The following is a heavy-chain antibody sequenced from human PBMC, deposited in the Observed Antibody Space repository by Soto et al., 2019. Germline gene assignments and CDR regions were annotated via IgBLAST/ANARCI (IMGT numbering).Heavy chain of an antibody. CDR3: AKVFYYYDSSGYYYFDY. D-gene: IGHD3-22*01. Sequence: GGSLRLSCAASGFTFSSYAVSWVRQAPGKGPEWISSISGSGSTIYYADSVKGRFTISRDNSKNTLYLQMSSLRAEDTAVYYCAKVFYYYDSSGYYYFDYWGQGPLVTVSS. V-gene: IGHV3-23*01. CDR1: GFTFSSYA. J-gene: IGHJ4*02. CDR2: ISGSGSTI.